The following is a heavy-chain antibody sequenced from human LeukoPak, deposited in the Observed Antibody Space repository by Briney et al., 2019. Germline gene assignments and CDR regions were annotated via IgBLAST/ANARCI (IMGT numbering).Heavy chain of an antibody. CDR1: SGTFSGYH. CDR3: ARGGGWYYLVADY. CDR2: INRSGTT. J-gene: IGHJ4*02. D-gene: IGHD2-15*01. V-gene: IGHV4-34*01. Sequence: KLSVTVSLTCAVYSGTFSGYHWIWLRQPPGKGLVGISEINRSGTTNSNPSLKSRVTISVDTYKNQFSLKLSSVTAADTVVYCWARGGGWYYLVADYWGQGTLVTVSS.